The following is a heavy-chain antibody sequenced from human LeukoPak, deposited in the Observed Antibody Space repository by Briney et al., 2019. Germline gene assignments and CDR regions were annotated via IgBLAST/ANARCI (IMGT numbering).Heavy chain of an antibody. CDR1: GGSFSSSDYY. J-gene: IGHJ5*02. D-gene: IGHD1-26*01. CDR2: IYYSGST. Sequence: SETLSLTCTVSGGSFSSSDYYWGWIRQPPGKGLEWIGSIYYSGSTYYNPSLKSRVTISVDTSKNQFSLKLSSVTAADTAVYYCARQLGLVNWFDPWGQGTLVTVSS. CDR3: ARQLGLVNWFDP. V-gene: IGHV4-39*01.